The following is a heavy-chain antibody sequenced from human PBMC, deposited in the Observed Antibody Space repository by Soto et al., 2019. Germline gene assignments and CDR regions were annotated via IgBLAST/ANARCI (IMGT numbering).Heavy chain of an antibody. CDR3: TTDPHLVWFVELLGGRDY. J-gene: IGHJ4*02. CDR2: IKSKTDGGTT. D-gene: IGHD3-10*01. CDR1: SFTFSNAW. V-gene: IGHV3-15*07. Sequence: EVQLVESGGGLVKPGGSLRLSCAASSFTFSNAWMNWVRQAPGKGLEWVGRIKSKTDGGTTDYAAPVKGRFTISRDDSKNTLYLQMNSLKTEDTAVYYCTTDPHLVWFVELLGGRDYWGQGTLVTVSS.